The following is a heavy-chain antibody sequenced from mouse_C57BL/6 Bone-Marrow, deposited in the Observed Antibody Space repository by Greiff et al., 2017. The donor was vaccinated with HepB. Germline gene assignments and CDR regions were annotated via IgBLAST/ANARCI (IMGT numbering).Heavy chain of an antibody. D-gene: IGHD1-1*01. CDR2: IDPSDSYT. V-gene: IGHV1-50*01. CDR3: ASYGSSCGY. Sequence: QVQLQQPGAELVKPGASVKLSCKASGYTFTSYWMQWVKQRPGQGLELIGEIDPSDSYTNYNQKFKGKATLTVDTSSSTAYMQLSSLTSEDSAVYYCASYGSSCGYWGQGTTLTVSS. CDR1: GYTFTSYW. J-gene: IGHJ2*01.